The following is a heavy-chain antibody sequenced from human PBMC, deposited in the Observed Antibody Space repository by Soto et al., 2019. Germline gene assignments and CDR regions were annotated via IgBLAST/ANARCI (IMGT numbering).Heavy chain of an antibody. CDR1: GFSVSSSEVG. J-gene: IGHJ6*02. CDR3: THKGGRGAAMDV. CDR2: MYWDGDK. Sequence: QITLKESGPTLVKPTQTLTLTCTFSGFSVSSSEVGVGWIRQPAGKALEWLALMYWDGDKRYGPFLKGRLTITKDTSKNLVVLTMTNMDPVDTATYYCTHKGGRGAAMDVWGQGTTVTVSS. V-gene: IGHV2-5*05. D-gene: IGHD2-15*01.